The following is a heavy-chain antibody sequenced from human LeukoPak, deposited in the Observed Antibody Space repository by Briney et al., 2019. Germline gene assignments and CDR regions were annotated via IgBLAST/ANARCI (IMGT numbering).Heavy chain of an antibody. Sequence: PGGSLRLSCAASGFTFSSYWMSWVRQAPGKGLEWVANIKQDGSAKYYVDSMKGRFTISRDNAKNSLYLEMNSLRAEDTAVYYCARDRSSGCDYWGQGTLVSVSS. V-gene: IGHV3-7*01. CDR3: ARDRSSGCDY. CDR2: IKQDGSAK. CDR1: GFTFSSYW. J-gene: IGHJ4*02. D-gene: IGHD3-22*01.